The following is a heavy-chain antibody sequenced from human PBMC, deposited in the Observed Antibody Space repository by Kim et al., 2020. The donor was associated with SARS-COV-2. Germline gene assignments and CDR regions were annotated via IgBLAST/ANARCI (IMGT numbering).Heavy chain of an antibody. Sequence: GGSLRLSCAASGCTFSSHTMNWVRQAPGKGLEWVSSISNSSSYIYYADSVKGQFTISRDNAKNSLYLQMNSLTAEDTAVYYCAMGSGYFPEYYFDYWGQGTLVTVSS. CDR3: AMGSGYFPEYYFDY. V-gene: IGHV3-21*01. J-gene: IGHJ4*02. CDR1: GCTFSSHT. D-gene: IGHD3-3*01. CDR2: ISNSSSYI.